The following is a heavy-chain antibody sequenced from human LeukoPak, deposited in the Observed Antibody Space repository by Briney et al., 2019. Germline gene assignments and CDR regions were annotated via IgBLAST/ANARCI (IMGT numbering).Heavy chain of an antibody. D-gene: IGHD3-22*01. Sequence: GGSLRLSCAASGFTFSSYEMNWVRQAPGKGLEWVSVIYSGGSTYYADSVKGRFTISRDNSKNTLYLQMNSLRAEDTAVYYCARRRGSSGYYLDYWGQGTLVTVSS. CDR3: ARRRGSSGYYLDY. V-gene: IGHV3-66*04. J-gene: IGHJ4*02. CDR2: IYSGGST. CDR1: GFTFSSYE.